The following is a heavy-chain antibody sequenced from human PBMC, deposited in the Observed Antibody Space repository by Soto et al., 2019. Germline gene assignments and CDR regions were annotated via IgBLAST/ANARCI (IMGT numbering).Heavy chain of an antibody. V-gene: IGHV2-5*02. J-gene: IGHJ1*01. D-gene: IGHD5-12*01. CDR1: GFSLSTRGVA. CDR2: IYWDDEK. Sequence: QITLKESGPTLVKPTQTLTLACTFSGFSLSTRGVAVGWIRQPPGKAPEWLALIYWDDEKRYSPSLESRLTLTTHTSEIPVVLTMTNMDPVDTATYCCAHSAAKRDGYNSEYFQHWGQGSLVTVSS. CDR3: AHSAAKRDGYNSEYFQH.